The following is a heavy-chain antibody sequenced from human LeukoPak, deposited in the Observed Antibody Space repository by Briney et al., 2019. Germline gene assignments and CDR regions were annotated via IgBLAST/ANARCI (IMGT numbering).Heavy chain of an antibody. J-gene: IGHJ1*01. CDR3: ARDYYYDSSGYYGQH. CDR2: IIPIFGTA. D-gene: IGHD3-22*01. V-gene: IGHV1-69*06. CDR1: GGTFSSYA. Sequence: VASVKVSCKASGGTFSSYAFSWVRQAPGQGLEWMGRIIPIFGTANYAQKFQGRVTITADKSTSTAYMELSSLRSEDTAVYYCARDYYYDSSGYYGQHWGQGTLVTVSS.